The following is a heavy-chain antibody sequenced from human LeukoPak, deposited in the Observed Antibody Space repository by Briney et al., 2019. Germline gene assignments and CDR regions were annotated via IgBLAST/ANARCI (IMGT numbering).Heavy chain of an antibody. CDR1: GFTFSSYA. CDR2: ISSSSSTI. J-gene: IGHJ4*02. Sequence: GGTLRLSCAASGFTFSSYAMSWVRQAPGKGLEWVSYISSSSSTIYYADSVKGRFTISRDNAKNSLYLQMNSLRAEDTAVYYCARGWSYGDYWGQGTLVTVSS. V-gene: IGHV3-48*01. CDR3: ARGWSYGDY. D-gene: IGHD1-26*01.